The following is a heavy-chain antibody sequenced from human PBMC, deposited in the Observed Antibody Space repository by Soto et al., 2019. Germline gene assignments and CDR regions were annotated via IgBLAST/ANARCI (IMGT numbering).Heavy chain of an antibody. J-gene: IGHJ4*02. D-gene: IGHD2-15*01. Sequence: GGSLRLSCAASGFTFSSYSMNWVRQAPGKGLEWVSYISSSSSTIYYADSVKGRFTISRDNAKNSLYLQMNSLRAEDTAVYYCARVHIVVVVAAQALDYWGQGTLVTVSS. CDR1: GFTFSSYS. CDR3: ARVHIVVVVAAQALDY. V-gene: IGHV3-48*01. CDR2: ISSSSSTI.